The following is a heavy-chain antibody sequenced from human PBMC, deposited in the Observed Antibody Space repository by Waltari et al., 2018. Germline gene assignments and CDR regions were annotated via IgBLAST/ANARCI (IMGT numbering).Heavy chain of an antibody. J-gene: IGHJ3*01. Sequence: QVQLQESGPRLVKPSETLSLSCAVSGYSISSGWYWVWMRHLQGKGLEWIGSLYGTATPSSLPSPHVLVTISSYPSTNNFFLNLPSVPAPDTATFYFPRRMMTAIAGGGASDVWGQGTLVTVSS. D-gene: IGHD2-21*01. CDR3: PRRMMTAIAGGGASDV. CDR1: GYSISSGWY. CDR2: LYGTATP. V-gene: IGHV4-38-2*01.